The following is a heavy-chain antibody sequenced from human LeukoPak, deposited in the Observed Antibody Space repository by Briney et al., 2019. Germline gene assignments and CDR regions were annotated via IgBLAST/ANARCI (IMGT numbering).Heavy chain of an antibody. V-gene: IGHV3-23*01. CDR3: AKRGIVIRAVIIVGFHKEAYYFDY. D-gene: IGHD3-10*01. CDR1: GITLSHYG. Sequence: PGGAVRLSCAVSGITLSHYGLSWVRPAPGKGLEWVAGISDSGGSTNYADSVKGRFTISRDNPKNTLYLQMNSLSAEDTAVYFCAKRGIVIRAVIIVGFHKEAYYFDYWGQGALVTVSS. J-gene: IGHJ4*02. CDR2: ISDSGGST.